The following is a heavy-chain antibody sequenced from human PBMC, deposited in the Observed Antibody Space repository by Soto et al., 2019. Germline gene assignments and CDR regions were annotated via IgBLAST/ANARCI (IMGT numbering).Heavy chain of an antibody. CDR1: GGSFSGYY. V-gene: IGHV4-34*01. CDR3: ARGKGYCSGGSCQHFDY. J-gene: IGHJ4*02. CDR2: INHSGST. D-gene: IGHD2-15*01. Sequence: SETLSLTCAVYGGSFSGYYWSWIRQPPGTGLEWIGEINHSGSTNYNPSLKSRVTISVDTSKNQFSLKLSSVTAADTAVYYCARGKGYCSGGSCQHFDYWGQGTLVTVSS.